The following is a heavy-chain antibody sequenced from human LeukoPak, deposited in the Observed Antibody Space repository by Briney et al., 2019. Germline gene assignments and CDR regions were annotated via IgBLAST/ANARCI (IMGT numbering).Heavy chain of an antibody. CDR3: ARHVEDYGSGSYYSDY. CDR2: IYPGDSDT. D-gene: IGHD3-10*01. CDR1: GYSFTSYW. Sequence: GESLKISCKGSGYSFTSYWIGWVRQMPGKGLEWMGIIYPGDSDTRCSPSFQGQVTTSADKSISTAYLQWSSLKASDTAMYYCARHVEDYGSGSYYSDYWGQGTLVTVSS. J-gene: IGHJ4*02. V-gene: IGHV5-51*01.